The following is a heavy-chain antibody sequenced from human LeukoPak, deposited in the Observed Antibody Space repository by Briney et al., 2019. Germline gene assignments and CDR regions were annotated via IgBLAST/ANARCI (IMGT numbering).Heavy chain of an antibody. CDR2: ITASGVST. CDR3: ARDNWNDVEGAFDV. V-gene: IGHV3-23*01. Sequence: GGSLRLSCAASGFTFRNYAMNWVRQAPGKGLEWVSGITASGVSTFYADSVKGRFTMSRDNSKNTLYLQMNSLSAEDMAMYYCARDNWNDVEGAFDVWGQGTMVTVSS. D-gene: IGHD1-20*01. J-gene: IGHJ3*01. CDR1: GFTFRNYA.